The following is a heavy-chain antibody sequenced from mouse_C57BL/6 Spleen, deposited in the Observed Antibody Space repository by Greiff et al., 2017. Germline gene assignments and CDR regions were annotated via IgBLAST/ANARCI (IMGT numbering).Heavy chain of an antibody. Sequence: VHVKQSVAELVRPGASVKLSCTASGFNIKNTYMHWVKQRPEQGLEWIGRIDPANGNTKYAPKFQGKAPLTADTSSNTAYLQLSSLTSADTAIYYCARGGTAQGFDYWGQGTTLTVSS. CDR3: ARGGTAQGFDY. D-gene: IGHD3-2*02. CDR2: IDPANGNT. J-gene: IGHJ2*01. CDR1: GFNIKNTY. V-gene: IGHV14-3*01.